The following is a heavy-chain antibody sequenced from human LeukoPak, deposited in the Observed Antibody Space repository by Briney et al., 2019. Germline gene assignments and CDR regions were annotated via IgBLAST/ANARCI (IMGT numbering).Heavy chain of an antibody. J-gene: IGHJ4*02. CDR1: GFTFSSYA. V-gene: IGHV3-64D*06. Sequence: GGSLRLSCSAPGFTFSSYAMHWVRQAPGKGLEYVSTISSNGGSTYYADSVKGRFTISRDNSKNTLYLQMSSLRAEDTAVYYCVKARRDGYNPFDYWGQGTLVTVSS. D-gene: IGHD5-24*01. CDR3: VKARRDGYNPFDY. CDR2: ISSNGGST.